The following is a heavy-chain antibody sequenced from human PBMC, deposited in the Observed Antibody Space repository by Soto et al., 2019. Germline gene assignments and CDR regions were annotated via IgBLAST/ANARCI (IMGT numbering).Heavy chain of an antibody. CDR1: GGSISSSSYY. CDR3: ARQGDIVVVPAAMSRNWFDP. D-gene: IGHD2-2*01. V-gene: IGHV4-39*01. Sequence: SSETLSLTCTVSGGSISSSSYYWGWIRQPPGKGLEWIGSIYYSGSTYYNPSLKSRVTISVDTSKNQFSLKLSSVTAADTAVYYCARQGDIVVVPAAMSRNWFDPWGQGTLVTVSS. J-gene: IGHJ5*02. CDR2: IYYSGST.